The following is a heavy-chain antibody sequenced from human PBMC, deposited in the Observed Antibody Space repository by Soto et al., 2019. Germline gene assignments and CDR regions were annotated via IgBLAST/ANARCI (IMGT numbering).Heavy chain of an antibody. CDR2: VKSKTDGGTI. V-gene: IGHV3-15*01. J-gene: IGHJ4*01. D-gene: IGHD5-12*01. Sequence: EVQLVEGGGGLVKPGGSLRLSCAASGFTFSNAWMTWVRQAPGKGLGWVGRVKSKTDGGTIDYAAPGKDSFTNSRTDTKNTLHRQMNSLNTEDTSLYYCHGTYSGSSMRFDYWGHITLVTVSS. CDR1: GFTFSNAW. CDR3: HGTYSGSSMRFDY.